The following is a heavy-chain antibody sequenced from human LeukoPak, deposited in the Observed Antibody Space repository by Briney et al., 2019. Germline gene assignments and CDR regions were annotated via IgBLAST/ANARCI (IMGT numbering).Heavy chain of an antibody. D-gene: IGHD3-22*01. V-gene: IGHV3-48*02. CDR1: GFTFSSYS. CDR3: ARDLTYDSGGYYYGYFDY. Sequence: PGGSLRLSCAASGFTFSSYSMNWVHQAPGKGLEWVSYISSSSSTIYYADSVKGRFTISRDNARNSLYLQMNSLRDEDTAVYYCARDLTYDSGGYYYGYFDYWGQGSLVTVSS. J-gene: IGHJ4*02. CDR2: ISSSSSTI.